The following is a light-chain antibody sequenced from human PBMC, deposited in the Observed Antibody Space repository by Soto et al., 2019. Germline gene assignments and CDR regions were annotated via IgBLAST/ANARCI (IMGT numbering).Light chain of an antibody. CDR1: KSIRTS. J-gene: IGKJ5*01. V-gene: IGKV3-11*01. CDR2: DAS. CDR3: QHRNVWPQIT. Sequence: EVVLTQAPATLSLSPGERATLSCMASKSIRTSLAWYQQKPGQAPRLVIFDASNRANGVPARFGGSGSGTVFTLTINSLEPEDFAVYYWQHRNVWPQITVGQGTRLEIK.